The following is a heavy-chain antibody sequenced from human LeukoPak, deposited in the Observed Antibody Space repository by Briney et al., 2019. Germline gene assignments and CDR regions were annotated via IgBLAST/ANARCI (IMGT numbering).Heavy chain of an antibody. J-gene: IGHJ4*02. D-gene: IGHD6-13*01. CDR1: GYSFTSYW. V-gene: IGHV5-51*01. Sequence: GESLKISCKGSGYSFTSYWIGWVRQMPGKGLEWMGIIYPGDSDTRYSPSFQGQVTISADKSISTAYLQWSSLKASDTAMYYCALDTRIAAAGTKLGSDYWGQGTLVTVSS. CDR2: IYPGDSDT. CDR3: ALDTRIAAAGTKLGSDY.